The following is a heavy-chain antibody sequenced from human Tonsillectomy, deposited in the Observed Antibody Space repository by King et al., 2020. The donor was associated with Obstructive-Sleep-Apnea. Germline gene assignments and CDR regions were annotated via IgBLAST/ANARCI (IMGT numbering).Heavy chain of an antibody. J-gene: IGHJ3*01. V-gene: IGHV3-7*01. CDR2: IKPDGTVR. CDR1: GFTFSNEW. CDR3: VRDWVPQYGETFEEGFDF. Sequence: VQLVESGGGLVQPGGSLRLSCVASGFTFSNEWMIWVRQAPGKGLEWVANIKPDGTVRNYMDSVRGRFTISRDNVKNSLHLQMDSLRAEDTAVYYCVRDWVPQYGETFEEGFDFWGQGKMVTVSS. D-gene: IGHD7-27*01.